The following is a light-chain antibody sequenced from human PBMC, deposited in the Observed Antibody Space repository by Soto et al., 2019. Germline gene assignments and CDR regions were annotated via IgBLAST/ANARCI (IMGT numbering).Light chain of an antibody. Sequence: VLTQSPGTLSLSPWESATLSCRASQTVSITYLTWYQQKPGQAPRLLIYGASSRATGIPDRFSGSGSGTDFTLTISRLEPEDFAVYYCQKYGNFWTFGQGTKVDIK. CDR1: QTVSITY. V-gene: IGKV3-20*01. CDR3: QKYGNFWT. J-gene: IGKJ1*01. CDR2: GAS.